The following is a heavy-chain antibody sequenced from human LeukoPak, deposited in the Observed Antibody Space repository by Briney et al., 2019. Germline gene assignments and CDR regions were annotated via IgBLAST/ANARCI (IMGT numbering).Heavy chain of an antibody. J-gene: IGHJ6*03. CDR3: ARDAHYGSGSYFARDYYYMDV. D-gene: IGHD3-10*01. V-gene: IGHV3-7*01. CDR1: GFTFSSHW. Sequence: GGSLRLSCAASGFTFSSHWMSWVRQAPGKGPEWVANIKQDGTEIYYVDSVKGRFTISRDNAKNSLYLQMNSLRAEDTAVYYCARDAHYGSGSYFARDYYYMDVWGKGTTVTVSS. CDR2: IKQDGTEI.